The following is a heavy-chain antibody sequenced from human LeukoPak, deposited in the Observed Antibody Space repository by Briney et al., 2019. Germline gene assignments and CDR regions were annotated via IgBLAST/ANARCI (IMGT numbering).Heavy chain of an antibody. CDR2: ISGSGSDI. J-gene: IGHJ4*01. V-gene: IGHV3-11*01. CDR3: STEPRSLLY. Sequence: GGSLRLSCVVSGFSFSNSYMTWIRQTPGKGLEALAYISGSGSDIYYADSVKGRFTISRDNAKNSLYLQLNSLSPEDTALYYCSTEPRSLLYWGHGTLVTVSS. D-gene: IGHD4-17*01. CDR1: GFSFSNSY.